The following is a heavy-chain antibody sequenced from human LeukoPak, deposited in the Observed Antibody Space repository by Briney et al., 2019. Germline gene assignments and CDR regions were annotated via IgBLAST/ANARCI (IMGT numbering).Heavy chain of an antibody. CDR1: GGSISTYY. D-gene: IGHD4-17*01. Sequence: SETLSLICTVSGGSISTYYWSWFRQPAGKGLEWIGRIVPSGHTIYNPSLKSRVTMSLDTSKNTFSLNLNSVTAADTAVYYCATGDYSFDNWGQGTLVTVSS. CDR3: ATGDYSFDN. V-gene: IGHV4-4*07. CDR2: IVPSGHT. J-gene: IGHJ4*02.